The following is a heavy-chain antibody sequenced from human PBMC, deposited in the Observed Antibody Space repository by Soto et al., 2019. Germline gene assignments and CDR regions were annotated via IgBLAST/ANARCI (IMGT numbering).Heavy chain of an antibody. J-gene: IGHJ4*01. Sequence: SETLSLTCTVSGGSISTYYWSWLRQPPGKGLEWVGHIYYSGKTTYNPSLKSRVTISVDTSKNQFSLNLYSVAAADTAVYYCARGTYYYDSTGYLFNYWGHGALVTVYS. D-gene: IGHD3-22*01. CDR3: ARGTYYYDSTGYLFNY. CDR1: GGSISTYY. CDR2: IYYSGKT. V-gene: IGHV4-59*01.